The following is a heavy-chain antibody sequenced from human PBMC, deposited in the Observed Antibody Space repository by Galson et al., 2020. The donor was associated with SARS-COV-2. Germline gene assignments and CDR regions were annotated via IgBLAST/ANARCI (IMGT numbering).Heavy chain of an antibody. CDR3: ARDVQGELLWSGDLSLYFDH. V-gene: IGHV1-18*04. CDR1: GYRFSSYS. J-gene: IGHJ4*02. CDR2: ISADTRNT. Sequence: ASVKVSCKTSGYRFSSYSITWVRQAPGQGLEWVGWISADTRNTNYAQTFQGRVTMTADTSTTTIYMELRSLRSDDTAVYYCARDVQGELLWSGDLSLYFDHWGQGTLVTVSS. D-gene: IGHD3-10*01.